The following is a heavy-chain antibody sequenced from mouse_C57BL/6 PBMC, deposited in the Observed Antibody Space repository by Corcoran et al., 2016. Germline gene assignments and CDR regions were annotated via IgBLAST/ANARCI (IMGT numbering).Heavy chain of an antibody. Sequence: EVQLQQSGPELVKPGASVKIPCKASGYTFTDYNMDWVKQSHGKSLEWIGDINPNNGGTIYNQKFKGKATLTVDKSSSTAYMELRSLTSEDTAVYYCAREGNGLWYFDVWGTGTTVTVAS. D-gene: IGHD1-1*02. CDR3: AREGNGLWYFDV. CDR2: INPNNGGT. J-gene: IGHJ1*03. CDR1: GYTFTDYN. V-gene: IGHV1-18*01.